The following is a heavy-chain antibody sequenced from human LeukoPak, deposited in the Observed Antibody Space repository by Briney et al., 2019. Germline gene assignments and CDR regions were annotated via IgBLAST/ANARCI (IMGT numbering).Heavy chain of an antibody. CDR3: ARADQHTVDY. D-gene: IGHD4-11*01. Sequence: GGSLRLSCTASGFTFSWYWMSWVRQAPGKELEWVANINQDGSGSYYVDSVRGRFTISRDNAKNSLFLQLTTLRVDDTAVYYCARADQHTVDYWGQGTLVTVSS. J-gene: IGHJ4*02. V-gene: IGHV3-7*01. CDR1: GFTFSWYW. CDR2: INQDGSGS.